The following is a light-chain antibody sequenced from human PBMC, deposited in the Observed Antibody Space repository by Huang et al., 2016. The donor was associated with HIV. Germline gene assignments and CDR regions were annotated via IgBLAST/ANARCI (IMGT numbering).Light chain of an antibody. CDR1: QNVGGY. CDR2: EAS. J-gene: IGKJ4*01. Sequence: EIVLTQSPATLSLSPGDRATLSCRASQNVGGYLAWYQQKPGQAPRLLIFEASNSATGIPDITLTIDSLQPGDFAIYYCQQRTKWPPGLTFGGGTRVEIK. V-gene: IGKV3-11*01. CDR3: QQRTKWPPGLT.